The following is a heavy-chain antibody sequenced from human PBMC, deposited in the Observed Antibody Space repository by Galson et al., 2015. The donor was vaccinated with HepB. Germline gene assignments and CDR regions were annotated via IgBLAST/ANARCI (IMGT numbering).Heavy chain of an antibody. V-gene: IGHV4-39*07. CDR2: IYYSGST. CDR1: GGSISSSSYY. D-gene: IGHD2/OR15-2a*01. J-gene: IGHJ6*02. Sequence: ETLSLTCTVSGGSISSSSYYWGWIRQPPGKGLEWIGSIYYSGSTYYNPSLKSRVTISVDTSKNQFSLKLSSVTAADTAVYYCARDFFPGSYYYGMDVWGQGTTVTVSS. CDR3: ARDFFPGSYYYGMDV.